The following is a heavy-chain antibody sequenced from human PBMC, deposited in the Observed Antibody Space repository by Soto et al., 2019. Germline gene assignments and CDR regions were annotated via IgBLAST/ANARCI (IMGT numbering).Heavy chain of an antibody. Sequence: DSVKVSCKASGYTFTSYDINWVRQATGQGLEWMGWMNPNSGNTGYAQKFQGRVTMTRNTSISTAYMELSSLRSEDTAVYYCARGVIAVVGYYYYYGMDVCGQGTTVTLSS. CDR3: ARGVIAVVGYYYYYGMDV. CDR1: GYTFTSYD. V-gene: IGHV1-8*01. D-gene: IGHD6-19*01. J-gene: IGHJ6*02. CDR2: MNPNSGNT.